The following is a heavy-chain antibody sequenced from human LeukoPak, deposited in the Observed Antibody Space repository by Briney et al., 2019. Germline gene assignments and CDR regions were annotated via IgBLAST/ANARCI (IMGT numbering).Heavy chain of an antibody. V-gene: IGHV4-34*01. D-gene: IGHD3-10*01. CDR1: GGSFSGYY. Sequence: PSETLSLTCAVYGGSFSGYYWSWIRQPPEKGLEWIGEINHIGSTNYNPSLKSRVTISVDTSKNQFSLKLSSVTAADTAVYYCARGLPGSDTMVRGVMKGWFDPWGQGTLVTVSS. CDR2: INHIGST. J-gene: IGHJ5*02. CDR3: ARGLPGSDTMVRGVMKGWFDP.